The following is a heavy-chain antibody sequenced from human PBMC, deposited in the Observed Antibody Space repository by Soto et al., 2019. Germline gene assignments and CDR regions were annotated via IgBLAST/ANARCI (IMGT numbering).Heavy chain of an antibody. CDR2: INAGNGNT. Sequence: QVQLVQSGAEVTNPGASVRVSCKASGYTFSTYALHWVRQAPGQRLEWMGWINAGNGNTKYSQTFQGRVTFTGDPSASTAYMELSSLRSEDTAVFYCAYPSYGSGNFSWGQGTLVTVSS. CDR1: GYTFSTYA. CDR3: AYPSYGSGNFS. D-gene: IGHD3-10*01. J-gene: IGHJ5*02. V-gene: IGHV1-3*01.